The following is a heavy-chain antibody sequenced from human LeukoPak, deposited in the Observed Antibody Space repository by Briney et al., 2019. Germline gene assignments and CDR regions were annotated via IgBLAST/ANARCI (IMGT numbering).Heavy chain of an antibody. D-gene: IGHD6-19*01. Sequence: ASVKVSCKVSGYTLSELSMHWVRQTPGIGLEWMGGFDPEDGEAIYAQNFQGRVSMTEGTSTDTAYMELSSLRSEDTAVYYCATGHHNSGGTFDIWGQGTMVTVSS. CDR3: ATGHHNSGGTFDI. CDR2: FDPEDGEA. V-gene: IGHV1-24*01. J-gene: IGHJ3*02. CDR1: GYTLSELS.